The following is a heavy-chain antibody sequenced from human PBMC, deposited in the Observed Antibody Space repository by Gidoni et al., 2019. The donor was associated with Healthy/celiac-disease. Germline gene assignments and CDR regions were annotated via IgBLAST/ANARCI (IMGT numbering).Heavy chain of an antibody. Sequence: QVQLVQSGAEVKKPGSSVKVSCKASGGTFSSYAISWVRQAPGQGLEWMGRIIPILGIANYAQKFQGRVTITADKSTSTAYMELSSLRSEDTAVYYCGTAMVSGGYYYYGMDVWGQGTTVTVSS. CDR3: GTAMVSGGYYYYGMDV. D-gene: IGHD3-10*01. J-gene: IGHJ6*02. V-gene: IGHV1-69*04. CDR1: GGTFSSYA. CDR2: IIPILGIA.